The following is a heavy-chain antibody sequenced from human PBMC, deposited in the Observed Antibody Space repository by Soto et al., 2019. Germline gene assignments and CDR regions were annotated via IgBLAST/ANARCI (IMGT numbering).Heavy chain of an antibody. J-gene: IGHJ6*02. CDR1: GYTFTSYG. CDR2: ISAYNGNT. Sequence: ASVKGSCTASGYTFTSYGISWVRQAPGQGLEWMGWISAYNGNTNYAQKLQGRVTMTTDTSTSTAYMELRSLRSDDTAVYYCAAGIWWLGLYYYYGMYVRGQGTTVTVS. CDR3: AAGIWWLGLYYYYGMYV. V-gene: IGHV1-18*01. D-gene: IGHD6-19*01.